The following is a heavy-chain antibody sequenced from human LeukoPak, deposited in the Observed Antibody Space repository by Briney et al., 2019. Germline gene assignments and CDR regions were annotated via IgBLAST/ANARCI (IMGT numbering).Heavy chain of an antibody. V-gene: IGHV3-43*01. Sequence: GGSLRLSCAASGVTFDDYTMHWVRQAPGKGLEWVTLISWDGGSTYYADSVKGRFTISRDNSKNSLYLQMNSLRTEDTALYYCAKGGYSYFYYFDYWGQGTLVTVSS. D-gene: IGHD5-18*01. CDR2: ISWDGGST. CDR3: AKGGYSYFYYFDY. J-gene: IGHJ4*02. CDR1: GVTFDDYT.